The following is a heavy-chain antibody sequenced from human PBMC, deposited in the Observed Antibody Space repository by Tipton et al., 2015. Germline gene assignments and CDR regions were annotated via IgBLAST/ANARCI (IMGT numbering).Heavy chain of an antibody. J-gene: IGHJ5*02. Sequence: TLSLTCTVSGDAVSSHYWSWIRQPPGKGLEGIGNIYYSGSTDYNPSLKSRVTISVDTSKNQFSLNLSSVTAADTAVYYCARLRQTYGSDSNNWFDPWGQGTLVTVSS. D-gene: IGHD3-10*01. CDR1: GDAVSSHY. CDR3: ARLRQTYGSDSNNWFDP. CDR2: IYYSGST. V-gene: IGHV4-59*02.